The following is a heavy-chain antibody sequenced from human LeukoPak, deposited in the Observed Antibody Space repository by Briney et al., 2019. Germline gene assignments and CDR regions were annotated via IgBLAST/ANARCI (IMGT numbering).Heavy chain of an antibody. CDR1: GFPFTRYW. Sequence: GGSLRLSCAASGFPFTRYWMSWVRQAPGKGLEWVANIRPDGSGKHYVDSVKGRFTISRDNAKNSLYLQMNGLRAEDTAVYYCARLAAGSDYFDSWGQGTLVTVSS. CDR3: ARLAAGSDYFDS. V-gene: IGHV3-7*04. D-gene: IGHD6-13*01. J-gene: IGHJ4*02. CDR2: IRPDGSGK.